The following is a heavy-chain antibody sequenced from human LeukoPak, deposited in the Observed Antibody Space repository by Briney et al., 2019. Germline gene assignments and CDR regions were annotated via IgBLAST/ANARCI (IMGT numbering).Heavy chain of an antibody. CDR1: GYTFTGYY. CDR2: INPSGGST. J-gene: IGHJ5*02. V-gene: IGHV1-46*01. D-gene: IGHD6-25*01. Sequence: ASVKVSCKASGYTFTGYYMHWVRQAPGQGLEWMGIINPSGGSTSYAQKFQGRVTMTRDTSTSTVYMELSSLRSEDTAVYYCARAQSGRWFDPWGQGTLVTVSS. CDR3: ARAQSGRWFDP.